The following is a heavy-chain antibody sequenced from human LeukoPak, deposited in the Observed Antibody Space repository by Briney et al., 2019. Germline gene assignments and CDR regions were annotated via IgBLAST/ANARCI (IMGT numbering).Heavy chain of an antibody. CDR1: GGSISSSSYY. J-gene: IGHJ4*01. V-gene: IGHV4-39*01. CDR2: IYYSGST. CDR3: AKSGGYGLIDY. Sequence: PSETLSLTCTVSGGSISSSSYYWGWIRQPPGKGLEWIGSIYYSGSTYYNPSLKSRVTISVDTSKNQVSLKMSSVTAADTTVYYCAKSGGYGLIDYWGQGTLVAVSS. D-gene: IGHD6-25*01.